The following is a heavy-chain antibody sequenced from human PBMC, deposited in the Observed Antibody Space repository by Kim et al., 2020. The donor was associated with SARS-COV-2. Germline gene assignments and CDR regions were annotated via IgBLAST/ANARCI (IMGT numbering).Heavy chain of an antibody. J-gene: IGHJ4*02. Sequence: SETLSLTCTVSGYSISSGYYWGWIRQPPGKGLEWIGSIYHSGSTYYNPSLKSRVTISVDTSKNQVSLKLSSVTAADTAVYYCARAGVATIKGADYWGQGTLVTVSS. CDR2: IYHSGST. CDR3: ARAGVATIKGADY. V-gene: IGHV4-38-2*02. CDR1: GYSISSGYY. D-gene: IGHD5-12*01.